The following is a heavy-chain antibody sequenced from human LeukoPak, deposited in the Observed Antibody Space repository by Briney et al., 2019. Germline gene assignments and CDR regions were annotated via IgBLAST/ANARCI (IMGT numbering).Heavy chain of an antibody. D-gene: IGHD2-2*01. CDR1: GFPFSDYL. Sequence: GGSLRLSCFASGFPFSDYLLTWVRQAPGKGLEWVANIKQDGSEQYSVDSVRGRFTISRDNTKNSLYLQINSLRAEDTAVYYCASLGFCSRATCVDQWGQGTLVTVSS. J-gene: IGHJ5*02. V-gene: IGHV3-7*03. CDR3: ASLGFCSRATCVDQ. CDR2: IKQDGSEQ.